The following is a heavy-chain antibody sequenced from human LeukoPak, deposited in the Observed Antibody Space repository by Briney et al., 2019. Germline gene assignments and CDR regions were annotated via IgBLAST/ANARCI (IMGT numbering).Heavy chain of an antibody. V-gene: IGHV3-48*01. CDR1: GFTFSSYS. CDR2: ISPSGENR. J-gene: IGHJ3*02. CDR3: ARTDAFDI. Sequence: GGSLRLSCTASGFTFSSYSLNWVRQAPGKGLEWLSYISPSGENRLYADSVKGRFSISRDNAENSVYLQMDSLRAEDTAVYYCARTDAFDISGQGTMVTVSS.